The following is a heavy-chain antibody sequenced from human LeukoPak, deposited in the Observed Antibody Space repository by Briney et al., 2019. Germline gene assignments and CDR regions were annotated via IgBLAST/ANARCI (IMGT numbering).Heavy chain of an antibody. Sequence: GGSLRLSCAASGFTFSSYAMSWVRQAPGKGLEWVSAISGSGGSTYYADSMKGRFTISRDNSKNTLYLQMNSLRAEDTAVYYCAKGSGIAAAGRYYYYMDVWGKGTTVTVSS. CDR1: GFTFSSYA. V-gene: IGHV3-23*01. D-gene: IGHD6-13*01. CDR2: ISGSGGST. J-gene: IGHJ6*03. CDR3: AKGSGIAAAGRYYYYMDV.